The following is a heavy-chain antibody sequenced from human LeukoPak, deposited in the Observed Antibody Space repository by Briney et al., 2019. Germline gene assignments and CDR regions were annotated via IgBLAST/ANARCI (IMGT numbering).Heavy chain of an antibody. Sequence: GESLKISWKGSGYSFASYCIGWVRQMPGKGLEWMGIIYPGDSDTRYSPSFQGQVTISADKSISTAYLQWSSLKASDTAMYYCARRFPYSGSYYDYFDYSGQGTLVTVSS. CDR3: ARRFPYSGSYYDYFDY. V-gene: IGHV5-51*01. J-gene: IGHJ4*02. CDR2: IYPGDSDT. CDR1: GYSFASYC. D-gene: IGHD1-26*01.